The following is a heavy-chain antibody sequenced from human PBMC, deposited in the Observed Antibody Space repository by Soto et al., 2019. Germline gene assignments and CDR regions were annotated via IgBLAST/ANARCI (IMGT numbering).Heavy chain of an antibody. J-gene: IGHJ6*02. Sequence: GGSLRLSCAASGFTFSSYAMSWVRQAPGKGLEWVSAISGSGGSTYYADSVKGRFTISRDNSKNTLYLQMNSLRAEDTAVYYCARVPPNFYYNGMDVWGQGTTVTVSS. CDR3: ARVPPNFYYNGMDV. CDR2: ISGSGGST. V-gene: IGHV3-23*01. CDR1: GFTFSSYA.